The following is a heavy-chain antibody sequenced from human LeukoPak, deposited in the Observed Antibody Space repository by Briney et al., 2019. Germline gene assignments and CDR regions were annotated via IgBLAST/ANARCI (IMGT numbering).Heavy chain of an antibody. CDR3: ARIFLGTSYYMDV. D-gene: IGHD1/OR15-1a*01. CDR1: GYTFTSYG. Sequence: ASVKVSCKASGYTFTSYGISWVRQPPGQGLEWVGWSSAYNGNTNYAQKPQGRVTMTTDASTSTAYMELRSLRSDDTAVYYCARIFLGTSYYMDVWGKGTTVTVSS. V-gene: IGHV1-18*01. J-gene: IGHJ6*03. CDR2: SSAYNGNT.